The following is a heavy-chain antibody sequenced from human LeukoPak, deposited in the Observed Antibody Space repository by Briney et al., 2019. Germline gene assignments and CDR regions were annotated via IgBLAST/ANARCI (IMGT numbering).Heavy chain of an antibody. J-gene: IGHJ4*02. Sequence: ASVKVTCKASGYSFTSSGISWVRQAPGQGLEWMGWISVYNGNTSFAQKLQGRVTMTTDTSTSTAYMELKSLRSDDTAVYYCARVDCTSTSCYRSYFDYWGQGTLVTVSS. D-gene: IGHD2-2*01. CDR1: GYSFTSSG. V-gene: IGHV1-18*01. CDR2: ISVYNGNT. CDR3: ARVDCTSTSCYRSYFDY.